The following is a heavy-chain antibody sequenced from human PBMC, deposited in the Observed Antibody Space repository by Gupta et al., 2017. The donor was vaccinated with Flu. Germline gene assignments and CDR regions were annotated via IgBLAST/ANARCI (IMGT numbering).Heavy chain of an antibody. CDR2: IYTSGST. V-gene: IGHV4-61*02. Sequence: QVQLQESGPGLVKPSQTLSLTCTVSGGSISSGSYYWSWIRQPAGKGLEWIGRIYTSGSTNYNPSLKSRVTISVDTSKNQFSLKLSSVTAADTAVYYCARDPNYYDSSGSLSVDVWGQGTTVTVSS. CDR1: GGSISSGSYY. J-gene: IGHJ6*02. D-gene: IGHD3-22*01. CDR3: ARDPNYYDSSGSLSVDV.